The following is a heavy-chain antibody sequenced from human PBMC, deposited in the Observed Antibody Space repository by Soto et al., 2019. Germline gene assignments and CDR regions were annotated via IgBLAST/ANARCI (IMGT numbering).Heavy chain of an antibody. D-gene: IGHD3-10*01. Sequence: GGSLRLSCAASGFTFSSYGMHWVRQAPGKGLEWVAVISYDGSNKYYADSVKGRFTISRDNSKNTLYLQMNSLRAEDTAVYYCAKDGVPFLGYWGQGTLVTVSS. CDR3: AKDGVPFLGY. CDR1: GFTFSSYG. CDR2: ISYDGSNK. V-gene: IGHV3-30*18. J-gene: IGHJ4*02.